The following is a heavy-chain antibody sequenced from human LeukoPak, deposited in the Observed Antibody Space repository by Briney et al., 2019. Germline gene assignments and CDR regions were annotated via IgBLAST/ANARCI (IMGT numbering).Heavy chain of an antibody. CDR1: GGTFSSYA. D-gene: IGHD3-10*01. CDR3: ARGTGYGSGSRSYYYYYMDV. J-gene: IGHJ6*03. V-gene: IGHV1-69*13. Sequence: VALVKVSCKASGGTFSSYAISWVRQAPGQGLEWMGGIIPIFGTANYAQKFQGRVTITADESTSTAYMELRSLRSDDTAVYYCARGTGYGSGSRSYYYYYMDVWGKGTTVTISS. CDR2: IIPIFGTA.